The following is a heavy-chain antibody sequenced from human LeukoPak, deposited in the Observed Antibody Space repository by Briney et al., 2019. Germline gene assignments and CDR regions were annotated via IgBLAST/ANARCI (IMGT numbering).Heavy chain of an antibody. CDR2: ISSSSSTI. Sequence: GGSLRLSCAASGFTFSSYSMNWVRQAPGKGLEWVSYISSSSSTIYYADSVKGRFTISRDNSKNTLYLQMNSLRAEDTAVYYCARPTGLYAVWNGGALSYWGQGTLVTVSS. D-gene: IGHD1-1*01. J-gene: IGHJ4*02. CDR1: GFTFSSYS. CDR3: ARPTGLYAVWNGGALSY. V-gene: IGHV3-48*01.